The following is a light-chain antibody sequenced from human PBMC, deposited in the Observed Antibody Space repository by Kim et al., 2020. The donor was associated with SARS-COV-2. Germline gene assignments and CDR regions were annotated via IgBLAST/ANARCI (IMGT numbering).Light chain of an antibody. Sequence: EIVLTQSPATLSLSPGERATLSCRASQSVSSYLAWYQQKPGQAPRLLIYDASNRATGIPARFSGSGFGTDFTLTISSLEPEDFAVYYCQQRSNWLTFGQGTKLEI. J-gene: IGKJ2*01. CDR2: DAS. V-gene: IGKV3-11*01. CDR3: QQRSNWLT. CDR1: QSVSSY.